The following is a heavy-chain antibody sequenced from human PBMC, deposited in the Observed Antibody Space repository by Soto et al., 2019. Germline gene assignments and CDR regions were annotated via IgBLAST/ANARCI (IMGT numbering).Heavy chain of an antibody. D-gene: IGHD5-18*01. CDR2: VNIYEGST. Sequence: QVQLVQSGAEVRKPGASVKVSCKASGYTFTNYGITWVRQAPGQGLEWLGWVNIYEGSTNYAQKFQGRVTMTNDTPTSTVYLELRSLRYDDTAIYYCARERGTYTYGDCWGQGTLVTVSS. V-gene: IGHV1-18*01. J-gene: IGHJ4*02. CDR1: GYTFTNYG. CDR3: ARERGTYTYGDC.